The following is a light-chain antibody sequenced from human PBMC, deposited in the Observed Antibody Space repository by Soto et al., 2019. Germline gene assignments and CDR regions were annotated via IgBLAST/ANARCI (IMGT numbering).Light chain of an antibody. V-gene: IGKV3-15*01. J-gene: IGKJ1*01. Sequence: EIVMTQSPATLSVSPGDRATLSCRASQSVSINLAWYQQKPGQAPRLLIYGASTRATGVPGRFIGSGSGTEFTLTISALQSEDFAVYYCQQYNDWPPRTFGQGTKVEIK. CDR2: GAS. CDR1: QSVSIN. CDR3: QQYNDWPPRT.